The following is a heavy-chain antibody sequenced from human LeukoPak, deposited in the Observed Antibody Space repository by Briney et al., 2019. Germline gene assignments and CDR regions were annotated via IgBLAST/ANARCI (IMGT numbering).Heavy chain of an antibody. D-gene: IGHD3-9*01. CDR3: AKDSRRYFDWLLPGRRDRYYMDV. Sequence: GGSLRLSCTASEFTFGDYAISWVRQAPGKGLEWVAFIRYDGSNKYYADSVKGRFTISRDNSKNTLYLQMNSLRAEDTAVYYCAKDSRRYFDWLLPGRRDRYYMDVWGKGTTVTISS. CDR2: IRYDGSNK. V-gene: IGHV3-30*02. J-gene: IGHJ6*03. CDR1: EFTFGDYA.